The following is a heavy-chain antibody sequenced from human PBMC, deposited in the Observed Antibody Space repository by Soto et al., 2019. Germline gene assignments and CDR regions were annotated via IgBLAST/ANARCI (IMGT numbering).Heavy chain of an antibody. CDR1: GFTFSGSA. CDR3: IRSGYDWAFFGAFDI. J-gene: IGHJ3*02. CDR2: IRSKANSYAT. V-gene: IGHV3-73*01. Sequence: LRLSCAASGFTFSGSAMHWVRQASGKGLEWVGRIRSKANSYATAYAASVKGRFTISRDDSKNTAYLQMNSLKTEDTAVYYCIRSGYDWAFFGAFDIWGQGTMVTVSS. D-gene: IGHD5-12*01.